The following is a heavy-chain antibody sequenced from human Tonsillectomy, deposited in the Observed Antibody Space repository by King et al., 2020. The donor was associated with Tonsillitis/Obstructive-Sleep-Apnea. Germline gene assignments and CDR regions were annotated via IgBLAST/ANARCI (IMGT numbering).Heavy chain of an antibody. Sequence: VQLVQSGAEVKKPGASVKVSCKASGYTFTDYYMHWVRQAPGQGLEWMGWINPNSGGTDSAQKFRGRVTMTRDTSISTAYMELSSLTSDDTAVYYCARGPCGYSYGSVDYWGQGTLVTVSS. J-gene: IGHJ4*02. CDR1: GYTFTDYY. V-gene: IGHV1-2*02. CDR3: ARGPCGYSYGSVDY. D-gene: IGHD5-18*01. CDR2: INPNSGGT.